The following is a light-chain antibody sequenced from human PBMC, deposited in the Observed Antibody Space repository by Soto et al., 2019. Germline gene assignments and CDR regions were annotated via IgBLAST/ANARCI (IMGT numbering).Light chain of an antibody. CDR3: HQRQSWRRT. J-gene: IGKJ1*01. CDR1: QAVNTR. Sequence: EIVLTQSPATLSSFPGDRVTLSCRASQAVNTRLAWYQHKPGQAPRLLIYLASNRAAGVPARFSGSGSGTDFTLTVSDVEPEDFAVDYGHQRQSWRRTVGQGTMVDIK. V-gene: IGKV3D-11*03. CDR2: LAS.